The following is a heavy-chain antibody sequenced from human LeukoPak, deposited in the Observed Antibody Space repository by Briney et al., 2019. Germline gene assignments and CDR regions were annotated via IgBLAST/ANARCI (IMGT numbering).Heavy chain of an antibody. V-gene: IGHV3-15*01. J-gene: IGHJ4*02. D-gene: IGHD6-19*01. CDR2: IKSKTDGGTT. CDR3: TTDQIAVAGNPDY. Sequence: QTGGSLRLSCAASGFTFSNAWMSWVRQAPGKGLEWVGRIKSKTDGGTTDYAAPVKGRFTISRDDSKNTLYLQMNSLRTEDTAVYYCTTDQIAVAGNPDYWGQGTLVTVSS. CDR1: GFTFSNAW.